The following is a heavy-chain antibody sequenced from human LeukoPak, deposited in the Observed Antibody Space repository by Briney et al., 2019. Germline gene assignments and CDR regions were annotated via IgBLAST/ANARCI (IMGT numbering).Heavy chain of an antibody. J-gene: IGHJ6*02. CDR2: ISLSGSTV. CDR3: ARDFTHTAVVIYYYSLDV. CDR1: GFTFSDYY. Sequence: GGSLRLSCAASGFTFSDYYMSWVRQAPGKGLEWVSYISLSGSTVYYADSVKGRFTISRDNAKNSLYLQMNSLRAEDTAVYYCARDFTHTAVVIYYYSLDVWGQGTTVTVSS. D-gene: IGHD5-18*01. V-gene: IGHV3-11*01.